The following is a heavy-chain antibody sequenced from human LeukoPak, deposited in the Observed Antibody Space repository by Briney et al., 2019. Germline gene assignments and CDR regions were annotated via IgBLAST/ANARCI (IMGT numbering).Heavy chain of an antibody. V-gene: IGHV3-7*04. J-gene: IGHJ4*02. CDR1: GFTFSSYW. Sequence: GGSLRLSCAASGFTFSSYWMSWVRQAPGKGLEWVANIKQDGSEKYYVDSVKGRFSISRDNAKNSLYLQMNSLRAEDTAVYYCARGPGESPSLFDYWGQGTLVTVSS. CDR2: IKQDGSEK. CDR3: ARGPGESPSLFDY. D-gene: IGHD3-10*01.